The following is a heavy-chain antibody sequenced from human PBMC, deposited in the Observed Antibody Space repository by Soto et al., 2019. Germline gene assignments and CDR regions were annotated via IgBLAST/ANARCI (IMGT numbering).Heavy chain of an antibody. D-gene: IGHD3-10*01. CDR2: IWYDGSNK. J-gene: IGHJ6*02. CDR1: GFTFSSYG. V-gene: IGHV3-33*01. Sequence: LRLSCAASGFTFSSYGMHWVRQAPGKGLEWVAVIWYDGSNKYYADSVKGRFTISRDNSKNTLYLQMNSLRAEDTAVYYCARDGANYHSSGSFYGMDVWGQGTTVTVSS. CDR3: ARDGANYHSSGSFYGMDV.